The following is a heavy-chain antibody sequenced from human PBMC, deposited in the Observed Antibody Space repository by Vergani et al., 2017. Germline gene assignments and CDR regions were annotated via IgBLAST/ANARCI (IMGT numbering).Heavy chain of an antibody. J-gene: IGHJ5*02. CDR2: IYYSGST. CDR3: ARHSTVEWLVKLGGIDP. V-gene: IGHV4-39*01. D-gene: IGHD6-19*01. CDR1: GASIRSSNYY. Sequence: QLQLQESGPGLVKPSATLSLTCSVSGASIRSSNYYWGWIRQPPGKGLEWIAGIYYSGSTYYNPSLKSRVTISVDTSKNQFSLKLSSVTAADTAVYFCARHSTVEWLVKLGGIDPWGQGILVTVSS.